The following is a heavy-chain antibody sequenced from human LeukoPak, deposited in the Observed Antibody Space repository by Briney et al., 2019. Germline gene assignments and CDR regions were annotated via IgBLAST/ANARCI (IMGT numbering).Heavy chain of an antibody. Sequence: GGSLRLSCAASGFTFSSYWMHWVRQAPGKGLVWVSRINSDGSSTSYADSVKGRFTISRDNSKNTLYLQMNSLRAEDTAVYYCAKGKEQRFLEWLLYYWGQGTLVTVSS. CDR3: AKGKEQRFLEWLLYY. CDR2: INSDGSST. V-gene: IGHV3-74*01. CDR1: GFTFSSYW. J-gene: IGHJ4*02. D-gene: IGHD3-3*01.